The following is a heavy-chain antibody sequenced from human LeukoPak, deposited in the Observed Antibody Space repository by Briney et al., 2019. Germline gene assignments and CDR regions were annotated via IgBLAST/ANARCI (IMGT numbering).Heavy chain of an antibody. V-gene: IGHV3-48*01. CDR1: GLTLSSYS. J-gene: IGHJ4*02. CDR3: ARVVVVPAAIFSDY. CDR2: ISSSSSTI. Sequence: GGSLRLSCPPSGLTLSSYSMKWVRQAPGNGREWVSYISSSSSTIYYAESVKGRFTISRDNAKNTLYLQMNSLRAEDTAVYYCARVVVVPAAIFSDYWGQGTLVTVSS. D-gene: IGHD2-2*01.